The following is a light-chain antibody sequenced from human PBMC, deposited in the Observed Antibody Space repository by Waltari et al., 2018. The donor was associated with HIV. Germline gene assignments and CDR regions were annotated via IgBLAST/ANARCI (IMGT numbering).Light chain of an antibody. CDR3: QQRSNWPGT. Sequence: EIVLKKSPAPLSLSTGERATLSCRASQSVSSYLAWYQQKPGQAPRLLIYDASNRATGIPARFSGSGSGTDFTLTISSLEPEDFAVYYCQQRSNWPGTFGQGTKVEIK. CDR1: QSVSSY. J-gene: IGKJ1*01. V-gene: IGKV3-11*01. CDR2: DAS.